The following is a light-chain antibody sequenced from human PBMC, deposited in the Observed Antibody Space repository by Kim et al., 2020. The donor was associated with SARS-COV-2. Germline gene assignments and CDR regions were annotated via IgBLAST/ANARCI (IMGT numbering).Light chain of an antibody. Sequence: ASVGDRVTITCRASQDIANSLAWYQQKPGTVPKLLIYAASTLQSGVPSRFSGSGSGTEFTLTIGSLQTEDVATYYCQKYNTAPWTYGPGTKVDIK. CDR1: QDIANS. V-gene: IGKV1-27*01. J-gene: IGKJ1*01. CDR3: QKYNTAPWT. CDR2: AAS.